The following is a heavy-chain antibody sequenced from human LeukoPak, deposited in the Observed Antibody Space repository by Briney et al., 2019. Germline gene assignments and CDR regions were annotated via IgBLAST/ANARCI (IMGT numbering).Heavy chain of an antibody. CDR1: GGSISGSSYY. D-gene: IGHD3-16*02. J-gene: IGHJ4*02. CDR3: ARHDYVWGSHRYLVDY. Sequence: SETLSLTCTVSGGSISGSSYYWGWIRQPPGKGLEWIGSISYRGSTYYNPSLKSRVTISVDTSKNQLSLKLTSVTAPDTAAYYCARHDYVWGSHRYLVDYWGQGTLVTVSS. V-gene: IGHV4-39*01. CDR2: ISYRGST.